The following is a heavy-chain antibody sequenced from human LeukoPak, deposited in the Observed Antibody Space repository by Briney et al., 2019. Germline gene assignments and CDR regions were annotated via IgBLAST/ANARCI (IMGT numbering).Heavy chain of an antibody. CDR1: GFTFSSYA. CDR2: ISGSGGST. CDR3: AKDNDYGGNSDWLDP. D-gene: IGHD4-23*01. Sequence: PGGSLRLSCAASGFTFSSYAMSWVRQAPGKGLEWVSAISGSGGSTYYADSVKGRFTISRDNSKNTLYLQMNSLRAEDTAVYYCAKDNDYGGNSDWLDPWGQGTLVTVSS. J-gene: IGHJ5*02. V-gene: IGHV3-23*01.